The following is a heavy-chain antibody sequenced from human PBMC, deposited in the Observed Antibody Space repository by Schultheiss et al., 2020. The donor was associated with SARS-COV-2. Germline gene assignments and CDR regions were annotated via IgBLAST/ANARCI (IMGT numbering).Heavy chain of an antibody. CDR3: ARDGVGYSGSNTPLDY. D-gene: IGHD1-26*01. CDR1: GFTFSSYA. CDR2: ISYDGSNK. J-gene: IGHJ4*02. V-gene: IGHV3-30*01. Sequence: GGSLRLSCAASGFTFSSYAMHWVRQAPGKGLEWVAVISYDGSNKYYADSVKGRFTISRDNSKNTLYLQMNSLRAEDTAVYYCARDGVGYSGSNTPLDYWGQGTLVTVSS.